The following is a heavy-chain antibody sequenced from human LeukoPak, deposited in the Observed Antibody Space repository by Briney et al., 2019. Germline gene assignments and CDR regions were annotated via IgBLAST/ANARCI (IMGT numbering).Heavy chain of an antibody. J-gene: IGHJ4*02. Sequence: ASVKVSCKASGYAFSSYGISWVRQAPGQGLERMGWISAYNGNTNYAQKLQGRVTMTTDTSTSTAYMELRSLRSDDTAVYYCARGPLLRYFDWLSTLAPYYFDYWGQGTLVTVSS. D-gene: IGHD3-9*01. CDR3: ARGPLLRYFDWLSTLAPYYFDY. CDR2: ISAYNGNT. CDR1: GYAFSSYG. V-gene: IGHV1-18*01.